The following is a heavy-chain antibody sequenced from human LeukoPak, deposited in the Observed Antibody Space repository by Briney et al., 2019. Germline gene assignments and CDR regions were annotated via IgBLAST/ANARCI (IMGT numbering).Heavy chain of an antibody. CDR1: GFTFSNAW. Sequence: PGGSLRLSCAASGFTFSNAWMSWVRQAPGKGLEWVGRIKSKTDGGTTDYAARVKGRFTISRDDSKNTLYLQMNSLKTEDTAVYYCTTDDYSGYDIFDYWGQGTLVTVSS. CDR2: IKSKTDGGTT. CDR3: TTDDYSGYDIFDY. J-gene: IGHJ4*02. D-gene: IGHD5-12*01. V-gene: IGHV3-15*01.